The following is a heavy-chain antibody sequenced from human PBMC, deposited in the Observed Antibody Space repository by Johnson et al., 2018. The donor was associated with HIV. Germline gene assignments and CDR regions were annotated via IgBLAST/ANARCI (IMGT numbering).Heavy chain of an antibody. V-gene: IGHV3-30*18. Sequence: QVQLVESGGGLAKPAWSPRLPCAASQFTFTNFGFHWVRQAPGKGLEWVAVIWYDGSNKYYADSVKGRFTISRDNSKNTLYLQMNSLRAEDTAVYYCAKGERGYSSSSDAFDIWGQGTMVTVSS. CDR1: QFTFTNFG. J-gene: IGHJ3*02. CDR2: IWYDGSNK. D-gene: IGHD6-6*01. CDR3: AKGERGYSSSSDAFDI.